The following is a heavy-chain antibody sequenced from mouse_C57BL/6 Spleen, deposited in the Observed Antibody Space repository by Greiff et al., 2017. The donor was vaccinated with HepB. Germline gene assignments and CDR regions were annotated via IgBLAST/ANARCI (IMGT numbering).Heavy chain of an antibody. V-gene: IGHV1-82*01. CDR3: AMILVY. J-gene: IGHJ2*01. CDR1: GYAFSSSW. CDR2: IYPGDGDT. D-gene: IGHD1-1*01. Sequence: VQLQESGPELVKPGASVKISCKASGYAFSSSWMNWVKQRPGKGLEWIGRIYPGDGDTNYNGKFKGKATLTADKSSSTAYMQLSSLTSEDSAVYFCAMILVYWGQGTTLTVSS.